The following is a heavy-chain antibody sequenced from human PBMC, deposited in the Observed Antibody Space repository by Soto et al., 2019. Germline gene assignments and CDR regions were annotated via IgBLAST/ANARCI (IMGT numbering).Heavy chain of an antibody. Sequence: ASVKVSCKASGGTFSSYAISWVRQAPGQGLEWMGGIIPIFGTANYAQKFQGRVTITADKSTSTAYMELSSLRSEDTAVYYCARATRAYYYDSSGYPVWGMDVWGQGTTVTAP. CDR3: ARATRAYYYDSSGYPVWGMDV. D-gene: IGHD3-22*01. J-gene: IGHJ6*02. CDR1: GGTFSSYA. V-gene: IGHV1-69*06. CDR2: IIPIFGTA.